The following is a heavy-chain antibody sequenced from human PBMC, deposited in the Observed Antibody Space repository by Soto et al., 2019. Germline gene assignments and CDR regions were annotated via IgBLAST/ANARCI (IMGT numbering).Heavy chain of an antibody. CDR3: ARGMGYSYEEVRGFDY. CDR2: IWYDGSNK. V-gene: IGHV3-33*01. D-gene: IGHD5-18*01. CDR1: GFTFSSYG. Sequence: GGSLRLSCAASGFTFSSYGMHWVRQAPGKGLEWVAVIWYDGSNKYYADSVKGRFTISRDNSKNTLYLQMNSLRAEDTAVYYCARGMGYSYEEVRGFDYWGQGTLVTVSS. J-gene: IGHJ4*02.